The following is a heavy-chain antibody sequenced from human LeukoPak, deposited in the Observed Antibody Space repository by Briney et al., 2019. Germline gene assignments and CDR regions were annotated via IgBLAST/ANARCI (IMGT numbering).Heavy chain of an antibody. J-gene: IGHJ3*02. D-gene: IGHD3-16*01. CDR1: GFTFSYYA. V-gene: IGHV3-23*01. CDR2: ISGSGGST. Sequence: GGPLRLSCAASGFTFSYYAMSWVRQAPGKGLEWVSAISGSGGSTYYADSVKGRFTISRDNSKNTLYLQMNSLRAEDTAVYYCAKVGGVIGAFDIWGQGTMVTVSS. CDR3: AKVGGVIGAFDI.